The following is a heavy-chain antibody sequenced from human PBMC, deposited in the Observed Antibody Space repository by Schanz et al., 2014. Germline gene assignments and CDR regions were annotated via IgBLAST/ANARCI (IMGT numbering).Heavy chain of an antibody. CDR2: ISGGGGGYR. Sequence: QVQLVESGGGVVQPGRSLKLSCAASGFPFSSHGMHWVRQAPAKGLEWVSTISGGGGGYRPYADSVKGRFTISRDNSINTLSLQMNSLSADDTAVYYCAKGQGAVINNWYFDLWGRGTLVTVSS. CDR3: AKGQGAVINNWYFDL. J-gene: IGHJ2*01. CDR1: GFPFSSHG. D-gene: IGHD2-21*01. V-gene: IGHV3-NL1*01.